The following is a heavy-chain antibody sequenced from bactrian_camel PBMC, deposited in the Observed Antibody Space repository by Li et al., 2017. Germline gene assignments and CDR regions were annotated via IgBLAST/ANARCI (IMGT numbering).Heavy chain of an antibody. J-gene: IGHJ6*01. Sequence: HVQLVESGGGLVRPGGSLRLSCTDISRTYCMGWFRQAPGKQREGVAAIDSDGTTSYTDSVKGRWTISKDNAERTVYLEMNSLKPEDTAVYYCVRDLIGISWSGGYWGQGTQVTVS. CDR1: SRTYC. D-gene: IGHD6*01. CDR2: IDSDGTT. CDR3: VRDLIGISWSGGY. V-gene: IGHV3S53*01.